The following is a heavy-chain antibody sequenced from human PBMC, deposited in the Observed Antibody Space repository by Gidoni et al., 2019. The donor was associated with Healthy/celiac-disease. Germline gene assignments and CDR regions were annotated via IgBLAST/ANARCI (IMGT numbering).Heavy chain of an antibody. D-gene: IGHD3-3*01. CDR3: AGSSITIFGVVIILGAFEI. CDR2: RNPNSGGT. V-gene: IGHV1-2*06. CDR1: GYPFTRSY. Sequence: QLQLVPSGAEVKKPGASVKVSCSSSGYPFTRSYMHWVRQAPGHGLEWMGRRNPNSGGTKEAQKFQGRVTMTRDTSISTAYMELSRLRSDDTAVYYCAGSSITIFGVVIILGAFEIWGQGTMVTVSS. J-gene: IGHJ3*02.